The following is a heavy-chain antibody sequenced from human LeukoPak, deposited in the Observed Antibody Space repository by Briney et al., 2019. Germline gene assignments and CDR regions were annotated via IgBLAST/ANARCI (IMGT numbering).Heavy chain of an antibody. V-gene: IGHV4-39*07. Sequence: LGALSVSCIVSVGSISSSIYYWGWVRQPGGEGLGWIGSIYYSGSTYYNPSLKSRVTISVDTSKNQFSLKLSSVTAADTAVYYCARVYYGDYHGPHDALDIWGQGTMVTVSS. D-gene: IGHD4-17*01. CDR3: ARVYYGDYHGPHDALDI. CDR2: IYYSGST. CDR1: VGSISSSIYY. J-gene: IGHJ3*02.